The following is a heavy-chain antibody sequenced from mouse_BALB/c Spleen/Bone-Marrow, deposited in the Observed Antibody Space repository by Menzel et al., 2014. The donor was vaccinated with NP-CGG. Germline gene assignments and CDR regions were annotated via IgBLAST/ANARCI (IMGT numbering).Heavy chain of an antibody. J-gene: IGHJ4*01. CDR1: GFTFSSFG. D-gene: IGHD2-10*02. Sequence: EVNVVESGGGLAQPGGSRKLSCAASGFTFSSFGMHWVRQAPEKGLEWVACISSGSSTIYYADTVKGRFTISRDNPKNTLFLQMTSLRSGDTAMYYCVRSYDSYAMAFWGQGTSVTVSS. CDR3: VRSYDSYAMAF. V-gene: IGHV5-17*02. CDR2: ISSGSSTI.